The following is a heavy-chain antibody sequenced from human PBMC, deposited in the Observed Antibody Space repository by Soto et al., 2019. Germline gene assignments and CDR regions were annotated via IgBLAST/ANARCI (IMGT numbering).Heavy chain of an antibody. D-gene: IGHD6-19*01. Sequence: SETLSLTCTVSGGSISSYYWSWIRQPPGKGLEWIGYIYYSGSTNYNPSLKSRVTISVDTSKNQFSLKLSSVTAADTAVYYCARGASAVAFYYYYMDVWGKGTTVTVSS. CDR3: ARGASAVAFYYYYMDV. CDR1: GGSISSYY. J-gene: IGHJ6*03. V-gene: IGHV4-59*01. CDR2: IYYSGST.